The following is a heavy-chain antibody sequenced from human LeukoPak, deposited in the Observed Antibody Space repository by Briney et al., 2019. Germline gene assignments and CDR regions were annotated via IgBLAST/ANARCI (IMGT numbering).Heavy chain of an antibody. J-gene: IGHJ6*02. Sequence: GESLQISCKGSGYSFTSYWIGWVRQMPGKGLEWMGVIYPGDSDTRYSPSFQGQVTISADKSISTAYLQWSSLKASDTAMYYCARHIKIVATITPPYYYYYGMDVWGQGTTVTVSS. CDR2: IYPGDSDT. D-gene: IGHD5-12*01. CDR1: GYSFTSYW. V-gene: IGHV5-51*01. CDR3: ARHIKIVATITPPYYYYYGMDV.